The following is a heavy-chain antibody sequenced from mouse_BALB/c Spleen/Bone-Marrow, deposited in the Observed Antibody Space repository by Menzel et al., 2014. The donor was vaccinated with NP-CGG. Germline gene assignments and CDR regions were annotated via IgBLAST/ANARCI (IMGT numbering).Heavy chain of an antibody. J-gene: IGHJ3*01. Sequence: VQLQQSGAGLVKPGASVKLSCTGSGFNIKDAYIHWVKPRPEQGLEWIGRIAPANGNTEYDPKFQGKATITADTSSNTAYLQLSSLTSEDTAVYYCVRSPGDVNYWGQGTLVTVSA. CDR3: VRSPGDVNY. CDR1: GFNIKDAY. CDR2: IAPANGNT. V-gene: IGHV14-3*02.